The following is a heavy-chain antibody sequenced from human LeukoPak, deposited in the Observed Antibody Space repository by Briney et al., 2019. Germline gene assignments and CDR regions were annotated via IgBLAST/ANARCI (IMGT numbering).Heavy chain of an antibody. Sequence: GGSLRLSCAASGFTFSSYAMSWVRRAPGGGLEWGLAISSSGGSTYYADTAKGRFTIARDNSKNTLYLQMNSLRAEDTAVYYCAKDQYDSSGYYLKPMYYFDYWGQGTLVTVSS. V-gene: IGHV3-23*01. D-gene: IGHD3-22*01. CDR1: GFTFSSYA. J-gene: IGHJ4*02. CDR2: ISSSGGST. CDR3: AKDQYDSSGYYLKPMYYFDY.